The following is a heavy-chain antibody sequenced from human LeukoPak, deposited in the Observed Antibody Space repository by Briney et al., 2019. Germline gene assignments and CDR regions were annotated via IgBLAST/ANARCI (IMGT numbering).Heavy chain of an antibody. J-gene: IGHJ4*02. CDR2: IYYSGST. CDR3: ARGSSSWYFDY. Sequence: SETLSLTCTVSGGSISSYYWSWIRQPPGKGLEWIGYIYYSGSTIYNPSLKSRVTISVDTSKNQFSLKLSSVTAADTAVYYCARGSSSWYFDYWGQGTLVTVSS. V-gene: IGHV4-59*01. CDR1: GGSISSYY. D-gene: IGHD6-13*01.